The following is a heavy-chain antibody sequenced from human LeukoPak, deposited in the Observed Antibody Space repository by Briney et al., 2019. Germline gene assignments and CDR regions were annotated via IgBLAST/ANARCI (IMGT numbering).Heavy chain of an antibody. J-gene: IGHJ4*02. CDR2: ISGSGGST. CDR3: AKDQYCSGGSCYSNYDY. Sequence: GGSLRLSCAASGFTFSSYAMSWVRQAPGKGLEWVSAISGSGGSTYYADSVKGRFTISRDNSKNTLYLQMNSLRAEDTAVYYCAKDQYCSGGSCYSNYDYWGQGALVTVSS. V-gene: IGHV3-23*01. CDR1: GFTFSSYA. D-gene: IGHD2-15*01.